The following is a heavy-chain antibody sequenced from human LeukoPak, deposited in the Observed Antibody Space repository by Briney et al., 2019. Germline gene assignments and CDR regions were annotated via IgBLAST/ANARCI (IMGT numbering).Heavy chain of an antibody. CDR1: GGSISSYY. J-gene: IGHJ4*02. CDR3: TRHPGTYVFDY. CDR2: IYYSGST. D-gene: IGHD1-1*01. V-gene: IGHV4-39*07. Sequence: PSETLSLTCTVSGGSISSYYCSWIRQPPGKGLEWIGTIYYSGSTYYSPSLKSRVTISVDTSKNQFSLKLTSVTAADTAVYYCTRHPGTYVFDYWGQGTLVTVSS.